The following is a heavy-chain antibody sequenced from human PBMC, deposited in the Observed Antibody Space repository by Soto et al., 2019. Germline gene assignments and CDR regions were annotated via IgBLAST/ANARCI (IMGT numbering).Heavy chain of an antibody. V-gene: IGHV3-21*01. CDR1: GFTFSSYS. CDR3: ASPLLYYDFWSSTPDYYGMDV. D-gene: IGHD3-3*01. J-gene: IGHJ6*02. Sequence: PGGSLRLSCAASGFTFSSYSMNWVRQAPGKGLEWVSSISSSSSYIYYADSVKGRFTISRDNAKNSLYLQMNSLRAEDTAVYYCASPLLYYDFWSSTPDYYGMDVWGQGTTVTVSS. CDR2: ISSSSSYI.